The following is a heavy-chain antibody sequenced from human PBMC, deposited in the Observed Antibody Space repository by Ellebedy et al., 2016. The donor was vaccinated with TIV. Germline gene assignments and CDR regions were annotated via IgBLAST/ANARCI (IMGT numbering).Heavy chain of an antibody. CDR2: IKENGNEK. J-gene: IGHJ6*02. D-gene: IGHD3-10*01. CDR1: GFTLSSYA. Sequence: GGSLRLSCSASGFTLSSYAMHWVRQAPGKGLEWVANIKENGNEKYYVDSVKGRFTISRDNAKNSLYLQMNSLRAEDTAVYYCARGGGYHNMDPWGQGTTVTVSS. CDR3: ARGGGYHNMDP. V-gene: IGHV3-7*03.